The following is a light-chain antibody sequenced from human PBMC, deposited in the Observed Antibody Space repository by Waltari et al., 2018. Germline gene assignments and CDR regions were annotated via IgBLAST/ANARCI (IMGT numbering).Light chain of an antibody. Sequence: EVVMTQSPVTLSVSPGERPTLSCRACSSVSGDLAWYQQNPGQAPRLLIYGASTRATGIPVRFSGSGSGTEFTLTISSLQSEDLAIYYCQQYNNLPPTFGGGTKVEIK. J-gene: IGKJ4*01. CDR1: SSVSGD. CDR3: QQYNNLPPT. CDR2: GAS. V-gene: IGKV3-15*01.